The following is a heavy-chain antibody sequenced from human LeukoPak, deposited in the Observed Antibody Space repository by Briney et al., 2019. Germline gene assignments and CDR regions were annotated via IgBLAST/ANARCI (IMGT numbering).Heavy chain of an antibody. CDR2: IRYDGSNK. CDR1: GFTFSSYG. D-gene: IGHD3-3*01. J-gene: IGHJ4*02. Sequence: GGSLRLSCAASGFTFSSYGMHWVRQAPGKGLEWVAFIRYDGSNKYYADSVKGRFTISRDNSKNTLYLQMNSLRAEDTAVYYCAKRATIFGVVNYFDYWGQGTLVTVSS. CDR3: AKRATIFGVVNYFDY. V-gene: IGHV3-30*02.